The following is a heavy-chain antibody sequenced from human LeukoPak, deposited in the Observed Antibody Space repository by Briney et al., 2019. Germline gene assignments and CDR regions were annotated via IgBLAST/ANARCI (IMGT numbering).Heavy chain of an antibody. V-gene: IGHV4-59*01. Sequence: SETLSLTCTVSGGSISSYYWSWIRQPPGAGLEWIGYIYYSGSNYNPSLKSRVTISVDTSKNQFSLKLSSVTAADTAVYYCARAVGVGRGTNFALWGRGTLVTVSS. CDR2: IYYSGS. CDR3: ARAVGVGRGTNFAL. D-gene: IGHD1-1*01. CDR1: GGSISSYY. J-gene: IGHJ2*01.